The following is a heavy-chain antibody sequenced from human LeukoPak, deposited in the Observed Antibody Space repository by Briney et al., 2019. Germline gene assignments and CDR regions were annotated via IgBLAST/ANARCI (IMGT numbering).Heavy chain of an antibody. V-gene: IGHV4-59*12. J-gene: IGHJ5*02. CDR3: ARAVTSSYNWFDP. CDR2: IYYSGST. Sequence: SETLSLTCTVSGGSISSYYWSWIRQPPGKGLEWIGYIYYSGSTNYNPSLKSRVTISVDTSKNQFSLKLSSVTAADTAVYYCARAVTSSYNWFDPWGQGTLVTVSS. D-gene: IGHD4-11*01. CDR1: GGSISSYY.